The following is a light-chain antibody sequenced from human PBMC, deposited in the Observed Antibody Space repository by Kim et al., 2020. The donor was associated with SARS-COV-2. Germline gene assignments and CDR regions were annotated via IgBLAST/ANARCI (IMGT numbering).Light chain of an antibody. CDR3: QEYNSYSALT. CDR2: EAS. J-gene: IGKJ4*01. CDR1: QRISSW. V-gene: IGKV1-5*03. Sequence: SVGDRVTITCRASQRISSWLAWYQQKPGKAPKLLIYEASRLESGVPSRFSGSESGTEFTLTISSLQPDDVATYYCQEYNSYSALTFGGGTKVDIK.